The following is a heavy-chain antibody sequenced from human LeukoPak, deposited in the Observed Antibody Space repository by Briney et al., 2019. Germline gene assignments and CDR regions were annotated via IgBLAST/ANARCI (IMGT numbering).Heavy chain of an antibody. D-gene: IGHD4-11*01. CDR2: IIPIFGTA. Sequence: ASVKVSCKASGGTFSSYAISWVRQAPGQGLEWMGGIIPIFGTANYAQKFQGRVTITADESTSTAYMELSSLRSEDTAVYYCARGDPSYSTNWLDPWGQGTLVSVTS. CDR1: GGTFSSYA. V-gene: IGHV1-69*13. J-gene: IGHJ5*02. CDR3: ARGDPSYSTNWLDP.